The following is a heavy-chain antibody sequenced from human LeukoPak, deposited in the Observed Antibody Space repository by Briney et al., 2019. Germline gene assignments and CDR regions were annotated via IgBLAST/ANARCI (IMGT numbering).Heavy chain of an antibody. CDR1: GGSISSSSYY. D-gene: IGHD6-19*01. CDR3: ARGAVAGTGTFDY. CDR2: IYYSGST. Sequence: PSETLSLTCTVSGGSISSSSYYWGWIRQPPGKGLEWIGSIYYSGSTYYNPSLKSRVTTSVDTSKNQFSLKLSSVTAADTAVYYCARGAVAGTGTFDYWGQGTLVTVSS. J-gene: IGHJ4*02. V-gene: IGHV4-39*01.